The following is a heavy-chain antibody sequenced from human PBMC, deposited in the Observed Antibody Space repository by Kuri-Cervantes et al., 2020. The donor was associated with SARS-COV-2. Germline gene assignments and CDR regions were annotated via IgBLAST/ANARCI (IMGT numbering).Heavy chain of an antibody. CDR1: GYTFTGHY. CDR2: ISAYNGNT. CDR3: ARAIVGALPGY. D-gene: IGHD1-26*01. V-gene: IGHV1-18*04. J-gene: IGHJ4*02. Sequence: ASVKVSCKASGYTFTGHYMHWVRQAPGQGLEWMGWISAYNGNTNYAQKLQGRVTMTTDTSTSTAYMELRSLRSDDTAVYYCARAIVGALPGYWGQGTLVTVSS.